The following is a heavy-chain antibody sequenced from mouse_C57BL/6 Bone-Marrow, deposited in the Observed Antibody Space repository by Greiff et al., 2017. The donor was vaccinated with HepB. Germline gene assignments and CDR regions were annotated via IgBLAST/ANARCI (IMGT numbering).Heavy chain of an antibody. J-gene: IGHJ1*03. Sequence: VQLKESGPGMVKPSQSLSLTCTVTGYSITSGYDWHWIRHFPGNKLEWMGYISYSGSTNYNPSLKSRISITHDTSKTHFFLKLNSVTTEDTATYYCARGDYGSSYDWYFDVWGTGTTVTVSS. CDR2: ISYSGST. CDR1: GYSITSGYD. D-gene: IGHD1-1*01. CDR3: ARGDYGSSYDWYFDV. V-gene: IGHV3-1*01.